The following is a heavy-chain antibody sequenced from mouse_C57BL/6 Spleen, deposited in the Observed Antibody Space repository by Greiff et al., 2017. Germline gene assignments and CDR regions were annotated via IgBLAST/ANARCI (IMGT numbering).Heavy chain of an antibody. CDR1: GYAFSSSW. CDR2: IYPGDGDT. V-gene: IGHV1-82*01. J-gene: IGHJ3*01. CDR3: ARQIYYGYDDMFAY. D-gene: IGHD2-2*01. Sequence: VQLVESGPELVKPGASVKISCKASGYAFSSSWMNWVKQRPGKGLEWIGRIYPGDGDTNYNGKFKGKATLTADKSSSTAYMQLSSLTSEDSAVYFCARQIYYGYDDMFAYWGQGTLVTVSA.